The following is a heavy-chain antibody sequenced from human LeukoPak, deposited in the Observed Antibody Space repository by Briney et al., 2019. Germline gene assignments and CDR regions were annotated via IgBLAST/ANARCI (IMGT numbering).Heavy chain of an antibody. CDR1: GFIFSGYY. D-gene: IGHD3/OR15-3a*01. Sequence: GGSLRLSCATSGFIFSGYYMSWIRQAPGKVLEWVSYISGSGNDISYADSVKGRFTISRDNAKGSLYLQMNSLRAADTAVYYCGTHAGRTGSDDWGQGTLVTVSS. V-gene: IGHV3-11*01. CDR2: ISGSGNDI. CDR3: GTHAGRTGSDD. J-gene: IGHJ4*02.